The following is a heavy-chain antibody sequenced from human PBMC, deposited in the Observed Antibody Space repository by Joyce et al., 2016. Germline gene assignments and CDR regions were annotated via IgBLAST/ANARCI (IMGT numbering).Heavy chain of an antibody. J-gene: IGHJ5*02. Sequence: QVHLVESGGGVVQPGRSLTLSCAASGFSFTSFSNVWVRQAPGRGVEWAVIISPDGNRQYYGDSVKGRFIVSRDNSKNTVNLQMSGVGVEDTAVYYCARGTTVTGMGNWFDPWGQGTLVTVSS. V-gene: IGHV3-30-3*01. CDR3: ARGTTVTGMGNWFDP. CDR2: ISPDGNRQ. D-gene: IGHD4-17*01. CDR1: GFSFTSFS.